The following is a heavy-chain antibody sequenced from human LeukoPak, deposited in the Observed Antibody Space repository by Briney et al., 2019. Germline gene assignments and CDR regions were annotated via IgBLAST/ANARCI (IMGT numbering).Heavy chain of an antibody. Sequence: ASVKVSCKASGYTFSTHGISWVRQAPEQGLEWMGWISGNNGNTHYAQKIQGRVTMTTDTSTSTAYMELRSLGSDDTAVYYCARLYDFRSGYYPHFDYWGQGTLVTVSS. V-gene: IGHV1-18*01. CDR3: ARLYDFRSGYYPHFDY. CDR1: GYTFSTHG. J-gene: IGHJ4*02. CDR2: ISGNNGNT. D-gene: IGHD3-3*01.